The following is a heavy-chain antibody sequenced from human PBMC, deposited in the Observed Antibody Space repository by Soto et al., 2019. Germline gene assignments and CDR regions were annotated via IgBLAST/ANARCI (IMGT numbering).Heavy chain of an antibody. CDR2: INAGNGNT. Sequence: ASVKVSCKASGYTFTSYAMHWVRQAPGQRLEWMGWINAGNGNTKYSQKFQGRVTITRDTSASTAYMELSSLRSEDTAVYYCASPRANYDYVWGSYRFDAFDIWGQGTMVTASS. V-gene: IGHV1-3*01. CDR1: GYTFTSYA. J-gene: IGHJ3*02. D-gene: IGHD3-16*02. CDR3: ASPRANYDYVWGSYRFDAFDI.